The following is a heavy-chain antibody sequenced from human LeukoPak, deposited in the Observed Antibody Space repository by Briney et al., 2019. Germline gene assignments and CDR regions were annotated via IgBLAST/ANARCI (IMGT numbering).Heavy chain of an antibody. D-gene: IGHD2-21*01. J-gene: IGHJ3*02. CDR2: IYYSGST. V-gene: IGHV4-39*02. CDR3: ARDDSLEDVVVIAKDAFDI. Sequence: SETLSLTCTVSGGSISSSSYYWGRIRQPPGKGLEWIGSIYYSGSTYYNPSLKSRVTISVDTSKNQFSLKLSSVTAADTAVYYCARDDSLEDVVVIAKDAFDIWGQGTMVTVSS. CDR1: GGSISSSSYY.